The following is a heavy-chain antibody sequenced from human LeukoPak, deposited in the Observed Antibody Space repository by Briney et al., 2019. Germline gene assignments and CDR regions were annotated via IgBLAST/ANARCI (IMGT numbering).Heavy chain of an antibody. J-gene: IGHJ4*02. CDR1: GFTFSSNY. Sequence: GGSLRLSCAASGFTFSSNYMSWVRQAPGKGLEWVSVIYSGGSTYYADSVKGRFTISRDNSKNTLYLQMNSLRAEDTAVYYCARDAGDSSGYFYFDYWGQGTLVTVSS. CDR2: IYSGGST. V-gene: IGHV3-53*01. CDR3: ARDAGDSSGYFYFDY. D-gene: IGHD3-22*01.